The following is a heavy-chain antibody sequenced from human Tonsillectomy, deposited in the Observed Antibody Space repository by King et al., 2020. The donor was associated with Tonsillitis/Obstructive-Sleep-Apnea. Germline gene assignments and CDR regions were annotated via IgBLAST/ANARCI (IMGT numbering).Heavy chain of an antibody. D-gene: IGHD2-21*01. J-gene: IGHJ4*02. CDR1: GLAVSSNY. Sequence: DVQLVESGGGLVQPGGSLRLSCAASGLAVSSNYMSWVRKAPGKGLEWVSVIYSGGSTYYGDSVKGRFTISRDNSKNTVYLQMNSLRVEDTAVYYCAGGVVIAILDYWGQGALVTVSS. CDR3: AGGVVIAILDY. V-gene: IGHV3-66*01. CDR2: IYSGGST.